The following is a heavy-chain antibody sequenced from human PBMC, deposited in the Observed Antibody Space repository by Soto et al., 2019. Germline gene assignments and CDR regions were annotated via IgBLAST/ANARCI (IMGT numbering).Heavy chain of an antibody. Sequence: EVQLVESGGGVVRPGGSLRLSCAASGFTFDDYGMSWVRQAPGKGLEWVSGINWNGCSTGYADSVKGRFTISRDNAKNSLYLQMNSLRAEDTALYHCARDMSGYCSSTSCYEPAFDIWGQGTMVTVSS. D-gene: IGHD2-2*03. J-gene: IGHJ3*02. CDR2: INWNGCST. CDR3: ARDMSGYCSSTSCYEPAFDI. CDR1: GFTFDDYG. V-gene: IGHV3-20*01.